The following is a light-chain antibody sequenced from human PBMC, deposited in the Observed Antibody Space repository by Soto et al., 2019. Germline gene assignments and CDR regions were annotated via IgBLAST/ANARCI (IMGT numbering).Light chain of an antibody. CDR3: QQASSFPHT. J-gene: IGKJ2*01. Sequence: DLQMTQSPSTVSASVGDRVTITCRASQPISSWLAWFRQRPGKAPELLIYAASTLHSGVPSRFSGSGSGTDFALNISGLQPEDFATYYCQQASSFPHTFGQGTRVDIK. V-gene: IGKV1-12*01. CDR2: AAS. CDR1: QPISSW.